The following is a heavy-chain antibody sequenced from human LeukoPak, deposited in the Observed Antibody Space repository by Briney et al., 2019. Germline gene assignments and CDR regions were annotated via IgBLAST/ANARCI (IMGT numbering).Heavy chain of an antibody. D-gene: IGHD2-2*01. CDR1: GYIFTSYW. Sequence: GESLKISCKGSGYIFTSYWIGWVRQMPGKGLEWMGIINPGDSDTRYSPSFQGQVTISADKSISTAYLQWSSLKASDTAMYYCARHPDCTRTSCYVDYYGMDVWGQGTTVTVSS. V-gene: IGHV5-51*01. J-gene: IGHJ6*02. CDR2: INPGDSDT. CDR3: ARHPDCTRTSCYVDYYGMDV.